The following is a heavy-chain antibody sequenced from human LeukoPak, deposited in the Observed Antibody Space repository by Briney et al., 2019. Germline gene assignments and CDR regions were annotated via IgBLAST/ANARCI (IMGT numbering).Heavy chain of an antibody. CDR3: AKGVVAVTNAAYYGMDV. D-gene: IGHD2-15*01. CDR1: GFTFDDYG. J-gene: IGHJ6*02. V-gene: IGHV3-30*18. CDR2: ISYDESDK. Sequence: AGGSLRLSCRGSGFTFDDYGMHWVRQAPGKGLEWVAVISYDESDKYYADSVKGRFTISRDNSKNTLYLQMNSLRPEDTAVYYCAKGVVAVTNAAYYGMDVWGQGTTVTVSS.